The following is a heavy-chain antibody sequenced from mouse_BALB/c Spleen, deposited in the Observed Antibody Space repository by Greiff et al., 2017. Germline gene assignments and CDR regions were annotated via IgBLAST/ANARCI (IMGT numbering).Heavy chain of an antibody. D-gene: IGHD2-1*01. Sequence: QVQLKESGPDLVAPSQSLSITCTVSGFSLTSYGVHWVRQPPGQGLEWLVVIWSDGSTTYYSALKSRLSISKDNSKSQVFLKMNSLQTDDTAMYYCARHWDGNYVGAMDYWGQGTSVTVSS. CDR2: IWSDGST. CDR1: GFSLTSYG. CDR3: ARHWDGNYVGAMDY. V-gene: IGHV2-6-2*01. J-gene: IGHJ4*01.